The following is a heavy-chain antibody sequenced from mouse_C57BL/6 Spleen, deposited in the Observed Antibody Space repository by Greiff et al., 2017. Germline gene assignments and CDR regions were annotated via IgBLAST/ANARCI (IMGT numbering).Heavy chain of an antibody. CDR1: GYTFTNYR. Sequence: QVQLQQPGAELVKPGASVKVSCKASGYTFTNYRMHWVKQRPGQGLEWIGRINPSDSDTNYNQKFKGKATLTVDKSSSTAYMQLSSRTSEDAAVYYCAIGGYDGAWVAYWGQGTLVTGSA. V-gene: IGHV1-74*01. J-gene: IGHJ3*01. CDR2: INPSDSDT. D-gene: IGHD2-2*01. CDR3: AIGGYDGAWVAY.